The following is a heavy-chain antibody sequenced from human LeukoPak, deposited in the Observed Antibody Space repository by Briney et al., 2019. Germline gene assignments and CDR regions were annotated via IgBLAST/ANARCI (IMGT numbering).Heavy chain of an antibody. J-gene: IGHJ4*02. CDR3: VRLARYRIDY. Sequence: GESLKISCKGSGYSFNNYRISWVRQMPGKGLEWMGTIDPTDSYTKNSPSFQGHVTISLDKSISTAYLQWSGLRASDTAMYYCVRLARYRIDYWGQGALVTVSS. D-gene: IGHD3-16*02. CDR2: IDPTDSYT. CDR1: GYSFNNYR. V-gene: IGHV5-10-1*01.